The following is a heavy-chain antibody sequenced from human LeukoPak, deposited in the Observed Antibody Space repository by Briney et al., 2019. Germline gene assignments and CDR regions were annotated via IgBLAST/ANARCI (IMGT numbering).Heavy chain of an antibody. CDR1: GFTLFTYA. CDR3: VRDLTYSYDSSGYYGGDY. D-gene: IGHD3-22*01. CDR2: LSYDGRSK. Sequence: GGSLRLSCAASGFTLFTYALHWVRQPPGKGLEWVAVLSYDGRSKYYADSVKGRFTISRDISENMLYLQMNSLRPEDTAVYYCVRDLTYSYDSSGYYGGDYWGQGSLVTVSS. J-gene: IGHJ4*02. V-gene: IGHV3-30*04.